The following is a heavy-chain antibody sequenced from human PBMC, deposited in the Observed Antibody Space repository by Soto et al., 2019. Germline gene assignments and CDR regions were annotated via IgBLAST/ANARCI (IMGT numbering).Heavy chain of an antibody. CDR2: IFRDDDK. V-gene: IGHV2-5*02. CDR3: ARRGRGDYDY. Sequence: ESGPTLVNPTETLTLTCTFSGFSLSSSGVGVGWIRQPPGKAPEWLALIFRDDDKRYSPSLRYRLTVTEDTSKNQVVLTMTNMDPVDTATYYCARRGRGDYDYWGQGTLVTVSS. J-gene: IGHJ4*02. D-gene: IGHD4-17*01. CDR1: GFSLSSSGVG.